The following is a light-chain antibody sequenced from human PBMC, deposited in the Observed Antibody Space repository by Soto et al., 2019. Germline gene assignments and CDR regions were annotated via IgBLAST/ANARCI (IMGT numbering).Light chain of an antibody. J-gene: IGLJ2*01. CDR3: CSYAGTHTFVI. Sequence: QSVLTQPHSVSGSPGQSVTISCTGTSNDIGGYNSVSWYQRHPGKAPRLIIYDVTKRPSGVPDRFSGSKSGDTASLTISGRQSEDESEYFCCSYAGTHTFVIFGAGTKLTVL. V-gene: IGLV2-11*01. CDR2: DVT. CDR1: SNDIGGYNS.